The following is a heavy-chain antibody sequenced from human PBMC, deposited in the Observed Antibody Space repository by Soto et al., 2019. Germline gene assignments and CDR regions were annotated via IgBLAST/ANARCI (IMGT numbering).Heavy chain of an antibody. CDR2: FFIGGNT. CDR3: ARRLYYDSSGFEGGGMDV. J-gene: IGHJ6*02. V-gene: IGHV4-39*01. Sequence: SETLSLTCTVSGGSIRSYYWGWMRQPPGKGLEWIASFFIGGNTYYNPSLKSRVTMSVDTSKNQFSLKLSSVTAADTAVYYCARRLYYDSSGFEGGGMDVWGQGTTVTVSS. D-gene: IGHD3-22*01. CDR1: GGSIRSYY.